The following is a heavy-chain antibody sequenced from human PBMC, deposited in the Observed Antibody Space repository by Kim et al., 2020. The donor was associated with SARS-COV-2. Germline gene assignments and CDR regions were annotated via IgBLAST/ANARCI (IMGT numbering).Heavy chain of an antibody. CDR3: ARVYGYNYFDY. V-gene: IGHV3-72*01. D-gene: IGHD5-12*01. J-gene: IGHJ4*02. CDR1: GFTFSDHY. Sequence: GGSLRLSCSASGFTFSDHYMDWVRQAPGKGLVWVGRSRNKANDYTTEYAASVRGRFIISRDDSENSLYLQMNSLKTEDTAVYYCARVYGYNYFDYWGQGILVTVSS. CDR2: SRNKANDYTT.